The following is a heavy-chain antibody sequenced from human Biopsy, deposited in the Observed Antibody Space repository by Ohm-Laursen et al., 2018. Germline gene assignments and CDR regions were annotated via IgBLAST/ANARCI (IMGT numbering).Heavy chain of an antibody. CDR3: AREAIGYQLPCDD. D-gene: IGHD2-15*01. CDR2: IIPILRTT. V-gene: IGHV1-69*04. J-gene: IGHJ4*02. Sequence: SVKVSCKTSTGTFDSYGVTWVRQAPGQGLEWMGRIIPILRTTTYAPKFQGRVTFTADKSSSTAYLELSILTSEDTAMFYCAREAIGYQLPCDDWGQGTLVTVSS. CDR1: TGTFDSYG.